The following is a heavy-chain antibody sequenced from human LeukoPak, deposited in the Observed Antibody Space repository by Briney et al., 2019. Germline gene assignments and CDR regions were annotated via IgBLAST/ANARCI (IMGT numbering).Heavy chain of an antibody. V-gene: IGHV4-38-2*02. CDR1: GYSISSGYY. Sequence: SETLSLTCTVSGYSISSGYYWGWIRQPPGKGLEWIGSVYHSGSTYYNPSLKSRVTISVDTSKNQFSLKLSSVTAADTAVYYCARADNYDFWSGYYRLGAFDIWGQGTMVTVSS. CDR3: ARADNYDFWSGYYRLGAFDI. CDR2: VYHSGST. J-gene: IGHJ3*02. D-gene: IGHD3-3*01.